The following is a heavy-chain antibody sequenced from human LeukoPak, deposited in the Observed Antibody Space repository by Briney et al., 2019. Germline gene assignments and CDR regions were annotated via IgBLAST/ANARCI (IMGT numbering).Heavy chain of an antibody. J-gene: IGHJ3*02. D-gene: IGHD3-22*01. CDR1: GYTFTSYA. V-gene: IGHV7-4-1*02. CDR2: INTNTGNP. Sequence: ASVKVSCKASGYTFTSYAMNWVRQAPGQGLEWMGWINTNTGNPTYAQGFTGRFVFSLDTSVSTAYLQISSLKAEDTAVYYCHYYDSSGPKAFGIWGQGAMVTVSS. CDR3: HYYDSSGPKAFGI.